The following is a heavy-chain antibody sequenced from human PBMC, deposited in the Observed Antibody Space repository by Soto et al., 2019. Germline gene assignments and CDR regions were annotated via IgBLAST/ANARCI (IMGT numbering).Heavy chain of an antibody. D-gene: IGHD3-3*01. V-gene: IGHV1-69*12. Sequence: QVQLVQSGAEVKEPGSSVNVSCKTSGGTFGNTAVTWVRQVPGQGLEWIGGIVPLFGTANYAQKFRGRVMITADESTSTAYMDLSSLRSDDTAIYYCARDGDPGYSFWSGPLGGRRFDPWGQGTLVTVSS. CDR2: IVPLFGTA. J-gene: IGHJ5*02. CDR1: GGTFGNTA. CDR3: ARDGDPGYSFWSGPLGGRRFDP.